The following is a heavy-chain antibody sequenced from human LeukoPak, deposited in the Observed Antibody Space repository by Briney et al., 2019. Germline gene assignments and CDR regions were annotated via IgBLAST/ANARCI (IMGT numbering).Heavy chain of an antibody. D-gene: IGHD3-3*01. J-gene: IGHJ5*02. CDR1: GYTFINYG. CDR2: ISGYNGNT. CDR3: ARVRSYDFWSDPRWFDP. Sequence: ASVKVSCKASGYTFINYGISWVRQAPGQGLEWMGWISGYNGNTNYTQELQGRVSMTTDTSTSTAYMELRSLRSDDTAVYYCARVRSYDFWSDPRWFDPWGQGTLVTVSS. V-gene: IGHV1-18*01.